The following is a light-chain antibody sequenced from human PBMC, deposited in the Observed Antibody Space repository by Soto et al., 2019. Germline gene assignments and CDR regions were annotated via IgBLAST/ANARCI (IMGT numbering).Light chain of an antibody. Sequence: QSALTQPPSASGSPGQSVTISCTGTSSDVGRYNYVSWYQHHPGKAPKLIIYDVSQRPSGVPDRFSGSKSGNTASLTVSGLQAADEADYYCNSYADSNTYVFGTGTKVTVL. CDR2: DVS. CDR1: SSDVGRYNY. V-gene: IGLV2-8*01. J-gene: IGLJ1*01. CDR3: NSYADSNTYV.